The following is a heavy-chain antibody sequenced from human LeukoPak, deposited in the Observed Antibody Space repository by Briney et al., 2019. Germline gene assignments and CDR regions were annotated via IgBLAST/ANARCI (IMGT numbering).Heavy chain of an antibody. CDR2: ISSSSSTI. V-gene: IGHV3-48*01. Sequence: GGSLRLSCAASGFNISKTYLIWARQAPGKRLEWVSYISSSSSTIYYADSVKGRFTISRDNAKNSLYLQMNSLGAEDTAVYYCATKGYYYDSSGSLYFDYWGQGTLVTVSS. CDR3: ATKGYYYDSSGSLYFDY. D-gene: IGHD3-22*01. J-gene: IGHJ4*02. CDR1: GFNISKTY.